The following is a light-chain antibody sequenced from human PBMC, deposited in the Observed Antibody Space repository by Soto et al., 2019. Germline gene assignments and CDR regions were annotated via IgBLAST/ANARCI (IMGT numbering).Light chain of an antibody. CDR3: QVWDSSSDHVV. V-gene: IGLV3-21*04. CDR2: YDS. J-gene: IGLJ2*01. Sequence: SSELTQPPSVSVAPGKTARITCGGNNIGSKRVHWYQQKPGLAPVLVIYYDSDRPSGIPERFSGSNSGNTATLTISRVEAGDEADYYCQVWDSSSDHVVFGGGTKLTVL. CDR1: NIGSKR.